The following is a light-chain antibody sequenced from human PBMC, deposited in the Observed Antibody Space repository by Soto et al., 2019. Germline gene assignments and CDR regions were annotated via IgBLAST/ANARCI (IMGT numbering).Light chain of an antibody. CDR2: KAS. V-gene: IGKV1-5*03. CDR1: QTISSW. J-gene: IGKJ5*01. Sequence: DIQMTQSPSTLSGSVGYRFTITCRASQTISSWLAWYQQKPGKAPKLLIYKASTLKSGVPSRFSGSGYGTEFTLTISSLQPEDFATYYCQQSYSSITFGQGTRREIK. CDR3: QQSYSSIT.